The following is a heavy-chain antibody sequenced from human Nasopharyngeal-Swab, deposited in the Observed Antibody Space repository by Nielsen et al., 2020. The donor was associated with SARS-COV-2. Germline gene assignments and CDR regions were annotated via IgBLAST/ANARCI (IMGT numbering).Heavy chain of an antibody. Sequence: GESLKISCAASGFIFSDYYMSWIRQAPGKGLEWVSYISSSGTTTYYADSVKGRFTISRDNAKNSLYLQMNSLRAEDTAVYYCARRHMITFGLDYWGQGTLVTVSS. D-gene: IGHD3-16*01. CDR2: ISSSGTTT. J-gene: IGHJ4*02. CDR3: ARRHMITFGLDY. CDR1: GFIFSDYY. V-gene: IGHV3-11*01.